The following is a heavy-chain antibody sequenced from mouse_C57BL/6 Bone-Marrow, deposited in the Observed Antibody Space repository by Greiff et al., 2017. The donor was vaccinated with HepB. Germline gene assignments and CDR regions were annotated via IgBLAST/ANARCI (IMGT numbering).Heavy chain of an antibody. CDR1: GFTFSSYA. CDR3: ARDCSPWFAY. J-gene: IGHJ3*01. CDR2: ISDGGSYT. Sequence: EVQVVESGGGLVKPGGSLKLSCAASGFTFSSYAMSWVRQTPEKRLEWVATISDGGSYTYYPDNVKGRFTISRDNAKNNLYLQMSHLKSEDTAMYYCARDCSPWFAYWGQGTLVTVSA. V-gene: IGHV5-4*01. D-gene: IGHD1-1*01.